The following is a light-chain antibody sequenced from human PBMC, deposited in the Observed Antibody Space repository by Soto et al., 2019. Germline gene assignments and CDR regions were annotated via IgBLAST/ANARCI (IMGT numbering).Light chain of an antibody. J-gene: IGKJ1*01. CDR1: QSISRY. Sequence: DIQMTQSPSSLSASVGDRVSITCRAGQSISRYLNWYQQKPGKAPKLLIYAASSLQSGVPSRFSGSGSGTDCTLTIGSLQPEDFATYYGQQSYSTPQTFGQGTKVEIK. CDR2: AAS. V-gene: IGKV1-39*01. CDR3: QQSYSTPQT.